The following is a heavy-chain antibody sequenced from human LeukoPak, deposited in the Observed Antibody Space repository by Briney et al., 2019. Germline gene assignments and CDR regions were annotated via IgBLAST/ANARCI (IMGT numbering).Heavy chain of an antibody. J-gene: IGHJ4*02. V-gene: IGHV3-21*01. CDR2: ISSTSNYI. Sequence: GGSLRLSCAASGYTFTNYNMYWVRQAPGKGLEWVSSISSTSNYIYYADSVKGRFTISRDNSKNTLYLQMNSLRAEDTAVYYCARDSIGQWLVLDYWGQGTLVTVSS. CDR3: ARDSIGQWLVLDY. CDR1: GYTFTNYN. D-gene: IGHD6-19*01.